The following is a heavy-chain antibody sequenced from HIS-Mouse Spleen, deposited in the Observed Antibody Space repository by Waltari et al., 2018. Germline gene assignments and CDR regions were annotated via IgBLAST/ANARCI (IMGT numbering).Heavy chain of an antibody. Sequence: GFTFSSYGMHWVRQAPGKGLEWVAVIWYDGSNKYYADSVKGRFTISRDNSKNTLYLQMNSLRAEDTAVYYCARESVIAVAGTRAWAEYFQHWGQGTLVTVSS. D-gene: IGHD6-19*01. CDR1: GFTFSSYG. J-gene: IGHJ1*01. CDR3: ARESVIAVAGTRAWAEYFQH. CDR2: IWYDGSNK. V-gene: IGHV3-33*01.